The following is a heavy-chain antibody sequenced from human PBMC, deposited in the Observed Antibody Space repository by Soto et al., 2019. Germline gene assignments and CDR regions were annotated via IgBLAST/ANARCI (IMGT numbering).Heavy chain of an antibody. CDR1: GGSISSSSYY. CDR3: ARHQMYYDILTGYPNPSGWFDP. Sequence: QLQLQESGPGLVKPSETLSLTCTVSGGSISSSSYYWGWIRQPPGKGLEWIGSIYYSGSTYYNPSLKSRVTISVVTSKNQFSLKLSSVTAADTAVYYCARHQMYYDILTGYPNPSGWFDPWGQGTLVTVSS. D-gene: IGHD3-9*01. V-gene: IGHV4-39*01. CDR2: IYYSGST. J-gene: IGHJ5*02.